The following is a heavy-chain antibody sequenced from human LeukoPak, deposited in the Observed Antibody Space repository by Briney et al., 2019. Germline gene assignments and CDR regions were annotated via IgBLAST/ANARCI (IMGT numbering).Heavy chain of an antibody. CDR3: THRAGVSGNFDWFGLDV. CDR2: IYWDDDK. V-gene: IGHV2-5*02. D-gene: IGHD3-9*01. CDR1: GFSLTTRGVG. J-gene: IGHJ4*02. Sequence: SGPTLVNPTQTLTLTCTFSGFSLTTRGVGVAWIRQSPGKALEWVAVIYWDDDKRCSPSLKNRLTISKDIPKNQVVLTMTNMDPEDTATYYCTHRAGVSGNFDWFGLDVWGQGTLVTVSS.